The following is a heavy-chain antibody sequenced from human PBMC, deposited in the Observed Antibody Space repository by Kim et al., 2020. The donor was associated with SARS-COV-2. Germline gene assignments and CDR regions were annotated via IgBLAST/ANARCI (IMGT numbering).Heavy chain of an antibody. D-gene: IGHD6-19*01. V-gene: IGHV1-69*13. CDR1: GGTFSSYA. Sequence: SVKVSCKASGGTFSSYAISWVRQAPGQGLEWMGGIIPIFGTANYAQKFQGRVTITADESTSTAYMELSSLRSEDTAVYYCARDHGGTAEAAFDIWGQGTMVTVSS. CDR2: IIPIFGTA. J-gene: IGHJ3*02. CDR3: ARDHGGTAEAAFDI.